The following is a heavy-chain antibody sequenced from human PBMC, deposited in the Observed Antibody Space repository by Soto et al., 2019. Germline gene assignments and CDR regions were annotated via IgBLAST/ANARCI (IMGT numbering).Heavy chain of an antibody. D-gene: IGHD3-9*01. CDR1: GFTFSSYA. CDR2: ISAGGDGA. V-gene: IGHV3-23*01. CDR3: AKNDDILAASFHY. Sequence: EVQLLESGGGLVQRGGSLRLSCVASGFTFSSYAMSWVRQAPGRGLEWVSVISAGGDGAFYADSVQGRFTISRDNSKNTLYLQINSLRAEDTAVYYCAKNDDILAASFHYWGQGTLVTVSS. J-gene: IGHJ4*02.